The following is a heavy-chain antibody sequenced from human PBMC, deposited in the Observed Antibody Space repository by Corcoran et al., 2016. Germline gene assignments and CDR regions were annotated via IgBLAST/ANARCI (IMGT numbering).Heavy chain of an antibody. D-gene: IGHD3-22*01. CDR1: GGSFSGYY. Sequence: QVQLQQWGAGLLKPSETLSLTCAVYGGSFSGYYWSWIRQPPGKGLEWIGEINHSGSTNYNPSLKSRVTISVDTSKNQFSLKLSSVTAADTAVYYCAREGAYYYDRSGYPTRLGLLYWCDPWGQGTLVTVSA. J-gene: IGHJ5*02. CDR3: AREGAYYYDRSGYPTRLGLLYWCDP. V-gene: IGHV4-34*01. CDR2: INHSGST.